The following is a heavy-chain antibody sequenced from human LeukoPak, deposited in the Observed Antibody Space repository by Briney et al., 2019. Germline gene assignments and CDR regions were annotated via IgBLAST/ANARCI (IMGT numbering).Heavy chain of an antibody. CDR2: IDYSGST. CDR3: AGRGFMVIDY. CDR1: GGSITSSGYF. D-gene: IGHD5-18*01. V-gene: IGHV4-31*03. Sequence: PSETLSLTCTVSGGSITSSGYFWNWIRQHPGKGLEWIGYIDYSGSTYYNPSLKSRITISVDTSKNQFSLKVSSVTAADTAVYYCAGRGFMVIDYWGQGTLVTVSS. J-gene: IGHJ4*02.